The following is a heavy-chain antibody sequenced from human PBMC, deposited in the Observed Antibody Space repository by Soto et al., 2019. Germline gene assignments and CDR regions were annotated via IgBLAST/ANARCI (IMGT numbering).Heavy chain of an antibody. CDR3: ARVEYSSSLDYYGMDV. CDR2: INPNSGGT. CDR1: GYTFTGYS. V-gene: IGHV1-2*02. J-gene: IGHJ6*02. D-gene: IGHD6-6*01. Sequence: ASVKVSCKASGYTFTGYSMHWVRQAPGQGLEWMGWINPNSGGTNYAQKFQGRVTMTRDTSISTAYMELSRLRSDDTAVYYCARVEYSSSLDYYGMDVWGQGTTVTVSS.